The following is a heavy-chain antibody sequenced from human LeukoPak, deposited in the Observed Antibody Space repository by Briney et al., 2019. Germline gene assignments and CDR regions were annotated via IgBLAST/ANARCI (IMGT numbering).Heavy chain of an antibody. CDR3: ARRDYGGFSHYFDY. CDR1: GYTFTNYW. CDR2: IYPGDSDT. D-gene: IGHD4-23*01. V-gene: IGHV5-51*01. J-gene: IGHJ4*02. Sequence: GGSLKISCKGSGYTFTNYWIAWVRQMPGKGLEWMGVIYPGDSDTRYSPSFQGQVTISADKSISIAYLQWSSLRASDTAMYYCARRDYGGFSHYFDYWGQGAPVTVSS.